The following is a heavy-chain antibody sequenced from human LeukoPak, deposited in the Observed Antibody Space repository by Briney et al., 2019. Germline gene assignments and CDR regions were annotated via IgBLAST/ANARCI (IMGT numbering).Heavy chain of an antibody. CDR1: GYTFTNYY. CDR2: INPSGDTT. Sequence: ASVKVSCKASGYTFTNYYMHWVRQAPGQGLEWMGVINPSGDTTTYAQRFQGRVTMTRDTSTTTLYMELSSLRLEDTAVYYCAREDSAPDYWGQGSLVTVSS. V-gene: IGHV1-46*01. CDR3: AREDSAPDY. J-gene: IGHJ4*02.